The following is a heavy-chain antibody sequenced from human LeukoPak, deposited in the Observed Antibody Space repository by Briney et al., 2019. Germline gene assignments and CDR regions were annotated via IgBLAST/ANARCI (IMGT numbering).Heavy chain of an antibody. CDR1: GYTFTSYD. CDR2: MNPNSGGT. Sequence: ASVKVSCKASGYTFTSYDINWVRQATGQGLEWMGWMNPNSGGTNYAQKFQGRVTMTRDTSISTAYMELSRLRSDDTAVYYCARSLVTMVRGVMGYWGQGTLVTVSS. D-gene: IGHD3-10*01. CDR3: ARSLVTMVRGVMGY. V-gene: IGHV1-2*02. J-gene: IGHJ4*02.